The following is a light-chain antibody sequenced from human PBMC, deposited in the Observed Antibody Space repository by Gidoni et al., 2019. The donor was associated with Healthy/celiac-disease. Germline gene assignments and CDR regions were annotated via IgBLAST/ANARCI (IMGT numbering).Light chain of an antibody. Sequence: IVLTQSPATLSLSQGERGTLSCGASQSVNSSYLAWYQQKPGLAPRLLIYDASSRATGIPDRFRGSGSGTDITLTISRLEPEDFAVYCCQQYATFGGGTKVEIK. J-gene: IGKJ4*01. CDR2: DAS. V-gene: IGKV3D-20*01. CDR3: QQYAT. CDR1: QSVNSSY.